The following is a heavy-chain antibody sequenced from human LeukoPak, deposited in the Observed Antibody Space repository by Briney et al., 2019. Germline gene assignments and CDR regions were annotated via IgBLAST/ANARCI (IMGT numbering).Heavy chain of an antibody. J-gene: IGHJ4*02. CDR2: IKQDGSEK. V-gene: IGHV3-7*01. D-gene: IGHD5-12*01. CDR1: GFIFGNYW. CDR3: ATLVATTRFDY. Sequence: GGSLRLSCAASGFIFGNYWMTWVRQAPGKGLEWVANIKQDGSEKYYVDSVKGRFTISRENAKNSLYLQMNSLRAEDTAVYYCATLVATTRFDYWGQGTLVTVSS.